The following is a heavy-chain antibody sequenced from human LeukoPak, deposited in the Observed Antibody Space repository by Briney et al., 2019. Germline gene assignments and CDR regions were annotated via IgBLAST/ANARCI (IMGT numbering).Heavy chain of an antibody. CDR2: ISSSSSYI. CDR1: GFTFSSYS. CDR3: ARGRFGGYISFDY. Sequence: GGSLRLSCAASGFTFSSYSMNWVRQAPGKGLEWVSSISSSSSYIYYADSVKGRFTTSRDNAKNSLHLQMNSLRAEDTAVYYCARGRFGGYISFDYWGQGTLVTVSS. V-gene: IGHV3-21*01. J-gene: IGHJ4*02. D-gene: IGHD3-16*01.